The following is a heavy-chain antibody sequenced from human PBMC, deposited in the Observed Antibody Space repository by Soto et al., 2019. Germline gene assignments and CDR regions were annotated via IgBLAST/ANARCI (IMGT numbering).Heavy chain of an antibody. J-gene: IGHJ6*03. V-gene: IGHV1-18*01. D-gene: IGHD2-2*03. CDR3: ARVDIVVVPAATYYYYYYMDV. CDR1: GYTFTSYG. CDR2: ISAYNGNT. Sequence: ASVKVSCKASGYTFTSYGISWVRQAPGQGLEWIGWISAYNGNTNYAQKLQGRVTMTTDTSTSTAYMELRSLRSDDTAVYYCARVDIVVVPAATYYYYYYMDVWGKGTTVTVSS.